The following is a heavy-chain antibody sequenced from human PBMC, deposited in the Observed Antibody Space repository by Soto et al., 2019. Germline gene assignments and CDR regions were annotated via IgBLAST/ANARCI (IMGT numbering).Heavy chain of an antibody. CDR1: AFTFSSSE. V-gene: IGHV3-48*03. J-gene: IGHJ4*02. Sequence: EVQLVESGGGLVQPGGSLRLSCAASAFTFSSSEMNWVRQAPGRGLEWVSYISGSGTTIYYAASVKGRFTISRDNAKNSLYLQMISLRAEDTAVYYCAREVAWSYDYWGQGTLVTVSS. CDR3: AREVAWSYDY. CDR2: ISGSGTTI. D-gene: IGHD3-10*01.